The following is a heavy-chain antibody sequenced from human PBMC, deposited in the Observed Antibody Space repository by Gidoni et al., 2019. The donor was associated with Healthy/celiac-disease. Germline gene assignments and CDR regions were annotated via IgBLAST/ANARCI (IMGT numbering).Heavy chain of an antibody. J-gene: IGHJ6*03. CDR1: GFTFSDYY. Sequence: QVQLVESGGGLFKPGGSLRLSCAASGFTFSDYYMSWIRQAPGKGLEWVSYMSSSGSTIYYAESVKGRFTISRDNAKNSLYLQMNSLRAEDTAVYYCAMAVNTQTSSYYMDVWGKGTTVTVSS. D-gene: IGHD4-17*01. CDR2: MSSSGSTI. CDR3: AMAVNTQTSSYYMDV. V-gene: IGHV3-11*01.